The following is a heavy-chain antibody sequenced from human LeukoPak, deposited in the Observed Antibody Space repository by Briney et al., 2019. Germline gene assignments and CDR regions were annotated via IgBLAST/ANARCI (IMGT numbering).Heavy chain of an antibody. J-gene: IGHJ5*02. V-gene: IGHV3-23*01. CDR2: ISGSGGST. Sequence: GGSLRLSCAASGFTFSSYAMSWVRQAPGKGLEWISAISGSGGSTYYADSVKGRFTISRDNSKNTLYLQMNSLRAQDTAVYYCAKESSPILAGLYLFDPGGQGTLVPVSS. CDR3: AKESSPILAGLYLFDP. CDR1: GFTFSSYA. D-gene: IGHD3-9*01.